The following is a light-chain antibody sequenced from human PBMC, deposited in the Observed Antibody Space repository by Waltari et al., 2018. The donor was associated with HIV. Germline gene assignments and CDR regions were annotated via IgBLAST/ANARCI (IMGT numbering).Light chain of an antibody. CDR3: QQYYDTPLT. Sequence: DIVMTQSPDSLAVSLGERATINCKSSQSVLYSSNNKNYLAWYQQKPGQPPKLLIYWASTRESGVPDRFSGSGSGTDFTLTISILQAEDVALYYCQQYYDTPLTFGGGTKVEIK. J-gene: IGKJ4*01. CDR2: WAS. V-gene: IGKV4-1*01. CDR1: QSVLYSSNNKNY.